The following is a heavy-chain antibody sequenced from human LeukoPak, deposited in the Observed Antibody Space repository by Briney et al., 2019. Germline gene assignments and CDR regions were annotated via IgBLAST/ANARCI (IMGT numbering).Heavy chain of an antibody. J-gene: IGHJ4*02. D-gene: IGHD3-3*01. Sequence: PGGSLRLSCAASGFTFNNYSMSWVRRAPGKGLEWVSFISSSSIYIDYADSVKGRFTISRDNAKNSLFLQMNSLRAEDTAVYYCARGPSLLYYDFWSGYLGDYWGQGTLVTVSS. V-gene: IGHV3-21*01. CDR3: ARGPSLLYYDFWSGYLGDY. CDR2: ISSSSIYI. CDR1: GFTFNNYS.